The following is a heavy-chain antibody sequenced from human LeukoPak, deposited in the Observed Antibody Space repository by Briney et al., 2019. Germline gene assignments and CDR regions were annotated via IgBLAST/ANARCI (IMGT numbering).Heavy chain of an antibody. CDR2: ISGGGRST. Sequence: GGSLRLSCVASGITYEDYAFSWVRQAPGKGLEWVSVISGGGRSTSYADSLKGRFTISRDNSKNTLYLQMNSLRAEDTAVYYLSPLDVLRSDYFESWGQGTLVTVSS. D-gene: IGHD3-22*01. J-gene: IGHJ4*02. CDR1: GITYEDYA. V-gene: IGHV3-23*01. CDR3: SPLDVLRSDYFES.